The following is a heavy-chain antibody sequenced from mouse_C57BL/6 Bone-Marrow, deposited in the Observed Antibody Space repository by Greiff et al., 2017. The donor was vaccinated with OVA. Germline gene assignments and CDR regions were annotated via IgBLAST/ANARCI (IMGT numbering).Heavy chain of an antibody. CDR1: GYTFTSYW. CDR3: ARLAMDY. V-gene: IGHV1-7*01. Sequence: VQLQQSGAELAKPGASVKLSCKASGYTFTSYWMHWVKQRPGKGLEWIGYINPSSGYTKYNQKFKDKATLTADISSSTAYMQLSSLTYEDSAVYYCARLAMDYWGQGTAVTVSS. CDR2: INPSSGYT. J-gene: IGHJ4*01.